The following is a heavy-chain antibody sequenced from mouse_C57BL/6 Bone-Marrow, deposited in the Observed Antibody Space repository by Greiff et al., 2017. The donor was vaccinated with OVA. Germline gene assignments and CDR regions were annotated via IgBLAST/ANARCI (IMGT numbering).Heavy chain of an antibody. CDR1: GYTFTGYW. CDR2: ILPGSGST. Sequence: QVQLQQSGAELMKPGASVKLSCKATGYTFTGYWIEWVKQRPGHGLEWIGEILPGSGSTNYNEKFKGKATFTADTSSNTAYMQLSSLTTEDSAIYYCARKGTYYDYGGGYFDVWGTGTTVTVSS. V-gene: IGHV1-9*01. CDR3: ARKGTYYDYGGGYFDV. J-gene: IGHJ1*03. D-gene: IGHD2-4*01.